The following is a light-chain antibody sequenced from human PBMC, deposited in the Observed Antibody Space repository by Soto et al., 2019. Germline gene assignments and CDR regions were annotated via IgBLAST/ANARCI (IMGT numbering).Light chain of an antibody. J-gene: IGKJ5*01. CDR1: QSVSSSY. Sequence: EIVLTQSPGTLSLSPGERATLSCRASQSVSSSYLAWYQQKPGQAPRLLIYGASSRATGIPDRFSGSGSGTDFTITISRLEPEDFAVYYCQQYGSSSGITFGQGTRLEIK. CDR2: GAS. V-gene: IGKV3-20*01. CDR3: QQYGSSSGIT.